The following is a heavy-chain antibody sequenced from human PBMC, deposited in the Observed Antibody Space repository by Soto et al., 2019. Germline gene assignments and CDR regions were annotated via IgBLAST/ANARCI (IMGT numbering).Heavy chain of an antibody. Sequence: EVQLVESGGGLVQPGGSLRLSCATSGFRFDDAHMTWVRLAPGEGLEWVANINFDATEKQYVDSVRGRFSISRDNTHRSVFLQVNSLRADDTAVYYCAWGKGWLRFTSPSHWGQGTLVTVSS. CDR2: INFDATEK. D-gene: IGHD5-12*01. CDR3: AWGKGWLRFTSPSH. V-gene: IGHV3-7*03. CDR1: GFRFDDAH. J-gene: IGHJ4*02.